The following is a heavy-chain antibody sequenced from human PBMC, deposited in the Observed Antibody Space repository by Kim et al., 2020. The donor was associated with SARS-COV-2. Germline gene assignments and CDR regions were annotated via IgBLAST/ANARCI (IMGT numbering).Heavy chain of an antibody. J-gene: IGHJ4*02. V-gene: IGHV4-39*01. CDR3: ARQGYTYGYLTPFFDY. D-gene: IGHD5-18*01. Sequence: SETLSLTCTVSDDSISSSSNYWGWIRQPPGKGLEWIGSIYYSGSTYYNPSLKSRVTISVDTPKNQFSLRLGSVTAADTAVYYCARQGYTYGYLTPFFDYWGQGTLVTVSS. CDR1: DDSISSSSNY. CDR2: IYYSGST.